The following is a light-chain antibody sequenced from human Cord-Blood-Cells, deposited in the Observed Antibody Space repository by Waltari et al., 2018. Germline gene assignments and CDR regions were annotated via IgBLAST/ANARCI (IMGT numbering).Light chain of an antibody. CDR2: SNN. V-gene: IGLV1-44*01. J-gene: IGLJ3*02. CDR1: SSHIGSNT. CDR3: AAWDDSLNGPV. Sequence: QSVLTQPPSASGTPGQRVTIPCSGSSSHIGSNTVNWYQQLPGTAPKLLIYSNNQRPSGVPNRVSGSKSGTSASLAISGLQSEDEADYYCAAWDDSLNGPVFGGGTKLTVL.